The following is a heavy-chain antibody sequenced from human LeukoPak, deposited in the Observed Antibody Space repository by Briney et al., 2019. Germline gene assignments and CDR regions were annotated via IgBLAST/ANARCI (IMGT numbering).Heavy chain of an antibody. CDR1: GFTFSDYA. V-gene: IGHV3-23*01. D-gene: IGHD4-17*01. CDR2: ISDRGDT. CDR3: AKASFYGDYVFDY. J-gene: IGHJ4*02. Sequence: GGSLRLSCAASGFTFSDYAMTWVRQAPGKGLDYVSTISDRGDTYYADSVKGRFTISRDNSKNTLYLQMNSLRVEDTAVYYCAKASFYGDYVFDYWGQGTLVTVSS.